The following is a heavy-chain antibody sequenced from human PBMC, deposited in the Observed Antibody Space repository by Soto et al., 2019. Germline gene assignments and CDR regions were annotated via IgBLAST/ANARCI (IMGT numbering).Heavy chain of an antibody. J-gene: IGHJ5*02. D-gene: IGHD3-3*01. CDR3: TREWSRADFGVGPPMRDNRFDP. Sequence: SVKVSCKSSGGTVSSFAISWVRQAPGQGLEWMGGMNPISGTPNYAQKFQGRVTITADESTFTAYMELSDLRSDDTAVYYCTREWSRADFGVGPPMRDNRFDPWGQGALVTVSS. V-gene: IGHV1-69*13. CDR1: GGTVSSFA. CDR2: MNPISGTP.